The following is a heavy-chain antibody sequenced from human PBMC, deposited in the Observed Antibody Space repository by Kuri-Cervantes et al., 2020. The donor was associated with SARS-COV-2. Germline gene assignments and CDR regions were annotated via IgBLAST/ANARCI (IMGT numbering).Heavy chain of an antibody. D-gene: IGHD3-16*02. V-gene: IGHV1-18*01. CDR2: ISAYNGNT. CDR3: ARDRYRRAEGYFDY. Sequence: ASVKVSCKASGYTFTSYGISWVRQAPGQGLEWMEWISAYNGNTNYAQKLQGRVTMTTDTSTSTAYMELRSPRSDDTAVYYCARDRYRRAEGYFDYWGQGTLVTVSS. J-gene: IGHJ4*02. CDR1: GYTFTSYG.